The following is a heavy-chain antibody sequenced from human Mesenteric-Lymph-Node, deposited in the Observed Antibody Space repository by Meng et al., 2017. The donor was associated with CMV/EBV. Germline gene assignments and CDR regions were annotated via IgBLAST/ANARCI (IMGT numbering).Heavy chain of an antibody. CDR2: ISSSGSTI. V-gene: IGHV3-48*04. CDR3: ARGGDGYNSVDY. Sequence: GESLKISCAASGFTFSSYNMNWVRQAPGKGLEWVSYISSSGSTIYYADSVKGRFTISRDNAKNSLYLQMNSLRAEDTAVYYCARGGDGYNSVDYWGQGTLVTVSS. D-gene: IGHD5-24*01. CDR1: GFTFSSYN. J-gene: IGHJ4*02.